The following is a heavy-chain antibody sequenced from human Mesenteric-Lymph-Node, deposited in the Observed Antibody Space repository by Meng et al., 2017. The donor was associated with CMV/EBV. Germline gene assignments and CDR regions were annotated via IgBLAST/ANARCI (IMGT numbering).Heavy chain of an antibody. D-gene: IGHD1-26*01. Sequence: GESLKISCKGSGYSFTSYWIGWVRQMPGKGLEWMGIIYPGDSDTRYSPSFQGQVTTSADKSISTAYLQWSSLKASDTAMYYCARHGSWELLPNWFDPWGQGTLVTVSS. CDR3: ARHGSWELLPNWFDP. J-gene: IGHJ5*02. CDR1: GYSFTSYW. V-gene: IGHV5-51*01. CDR2: IYPGDSDT.